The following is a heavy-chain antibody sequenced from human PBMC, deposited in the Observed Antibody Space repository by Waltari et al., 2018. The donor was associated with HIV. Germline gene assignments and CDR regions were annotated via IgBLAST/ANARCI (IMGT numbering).Heavy chain of an antibody. J-gene: IGHJ6*02. Sequence: EVQLVEAGGGLVQPGGSLRLSCAASGFTVSSNYISWVRQAPGKGLEWFSVIYSGGSTYYADSVKGRFTISRDNSKNTLYLQMNSLRAEDTAVYYCASIAYCGGDCYPRGMDVWGQGTTVTVSS. CDR1: GFTVSSNY. D-gene: IGHD2-21*02. CDR2: IYSGGST. V-gene: IGHV3-66*01. CDR3: ASIAYCGGDCYPRGMDV.